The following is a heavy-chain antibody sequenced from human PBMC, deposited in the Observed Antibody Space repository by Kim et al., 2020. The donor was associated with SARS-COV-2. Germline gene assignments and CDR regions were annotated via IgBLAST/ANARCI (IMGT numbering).Heavy chain of an antibody. V-gene: IGHV3-48*03. CDR3: ARDGRITIFGVAPPGYYG. CDR2: ITSSGTTT. J-gene: IGHJ6*01. CDR1: GFTFSSYE. Sequence: GGSLRLSCAASGFTFSSYEMNWVRQAPGNGLEWVSYITSSGTTTYYADSVKGRFTISRDNAKNSLYLQMNSLRAEDTAVYYCARDGRITIFGVAPPGYYG. D-gene: IGHD3-3*01.